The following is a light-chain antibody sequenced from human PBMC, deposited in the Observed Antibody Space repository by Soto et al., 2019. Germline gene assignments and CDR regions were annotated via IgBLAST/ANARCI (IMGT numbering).Light chain of an antibody. V-gene: IGKV3-20*01. CDR3: QQYGRLPLS. CDR2: GAS. Sequence: EILLTQSPGTLSLSPGDSATLSCRASQSLGNTLLAWYQQKSGQSPRLLIYGASDRATDIPDRFSGGGSGTDFTLTISRLEPEDFAVYFCQQYGRLPLSFGGGTKVEMK. CDR1: QSLGNTL. J-gene: IGKJ4*01.